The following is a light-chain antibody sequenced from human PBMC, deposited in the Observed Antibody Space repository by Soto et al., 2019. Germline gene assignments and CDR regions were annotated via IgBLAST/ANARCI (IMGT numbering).Light chain of an antibody. CDR1: RGSIASNY. CDR3: QSYDATNQV. Sequence: NFMLTQPHSVSESPGKTVISSCTRSRGSIASNYVQWYQQRPGSSPTTVIYEDNQRPSGVPDRFSGSIDSSSNSASLTISGLETEDEADYYCQSYDATNQVFGGGTKVTVL. J-gene: IGLJ3*02. CDR2: EDN. V-gene: IGLV6-57*01.